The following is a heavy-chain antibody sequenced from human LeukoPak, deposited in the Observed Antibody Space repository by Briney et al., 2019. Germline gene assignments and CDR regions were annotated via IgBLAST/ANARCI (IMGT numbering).Heavy chain of an antibody. J-gene: IGHJ4*02. Sequence: GGSLRLSCAASGFTFSSYWMSWVRQAPGKGLEWVANINQVGTEKYYVDSVKGRFTISRDNAKNSLYLQINTLRADDTAVYYCANLQRNYWGQGTRVTVSS. CDR1: GFTFSSYW. CDR3: ANLQRNY. CDR2: INQVGTEK. V-gene: IGHV3-7*01.